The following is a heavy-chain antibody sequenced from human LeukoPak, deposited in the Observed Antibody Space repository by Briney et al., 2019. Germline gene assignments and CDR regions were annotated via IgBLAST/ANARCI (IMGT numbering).Heavy chain of an antibody. CDR3: ATDSIAVAASAAEGYLDDYYGMDV. J-gene: IGHJ6*02. Sequence: ASVKVSCKVSGYTLTELSMHWVRPAPGKGLEWMGGFDPEDGETIYAQKFQGRVTMTEDTSTDTAYMELSSLRSEDTAVYYCATDSIAVAASAAEGYLDDYYGMDVWGQGTTVTVSS. V-gene: IGHV1-24*01. CDR1: GYTLTELS. CDR2: FDPEDGET. D-gene: IGHD6-19*01.